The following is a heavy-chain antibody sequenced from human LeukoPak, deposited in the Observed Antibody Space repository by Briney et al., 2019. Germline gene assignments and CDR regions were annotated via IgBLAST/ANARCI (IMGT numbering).Heavy chain of an antibody. CDR1: GFTFSSYS. D-gene: IGHD5-18*01. CDR2: ISSSSSYI. J-gene: IGHJ4*02. V-gene: IGHV3-21*01. Sequence: GGSLRLSCAASGFTFSSYSMNWVRQAPGKGLEWVSSISSSSSYIYYADSVKGRFTISRDNAKNSLYLQMNSLRAEDTAVYYCARGALISYSYGPFDYWGQGTLVTVSS. CDR3: ARGALISYSYGPFDY.